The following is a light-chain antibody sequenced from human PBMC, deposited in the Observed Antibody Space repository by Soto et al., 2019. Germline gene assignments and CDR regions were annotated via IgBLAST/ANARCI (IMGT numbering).Light chain of an antibody. CDR2: GSS. Sequence: EIVMTQSPATLSVSPGVRATLSCRTSQSVSSNLAWYQQKPGQAPRLLIHGSSTRATGIPARFSGSGSGTEFTLTISGLWSEEFLVYICPQYNICAWTFGQGTKVEIK. J-gene: IGKJ1*01. CDR1: QSVSSN. CDR3: PQYNICAWT. V-gene: IGKV3-15*01.